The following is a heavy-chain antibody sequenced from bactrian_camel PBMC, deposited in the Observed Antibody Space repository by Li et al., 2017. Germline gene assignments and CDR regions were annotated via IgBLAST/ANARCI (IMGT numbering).Heavy chain of an antibody. CDR1: GFTFSNYA. J-gene: IGHJ4*01. CDR2: NNSGGGAT. D-gene: IGHD6*01. Sequence: VQLVESGGGLVQPGGSLRLSCAASGFTFSNYAMNWVRQLPEKGLEWVAGNNSGGGATLYSPSVEGRFTISRDNVKSTLYLQLDSLNTEDTAMYYCAKDPKMYGGSWLSPDIDHWGQGTQVTVS. CDR3: AKDPKMYGGSWLSPDIDH. V-gene: IGHV3S42*01.